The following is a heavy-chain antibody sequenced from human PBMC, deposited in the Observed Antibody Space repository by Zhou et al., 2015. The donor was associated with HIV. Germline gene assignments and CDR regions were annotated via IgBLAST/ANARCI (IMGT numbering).Heavy chain of an antibody. Sequence: QVQLVQSGAEVKKPGSSVKVSCKASGGTFSSYAISWVRQAPGQGLEWMGGIIPIFGTANYAQKFQGRVTITADESTSTAYMELSSLRSEDTAVYYCARHTGYSYGPNYYYYGMDVWGQGTTVTVSS. J-gene: IGHJ6*02. CDR1: GGTFSSYA. CDR2: IIPIFGTA. D-gene: IGHD5-18*01. V-gene: IGHV1-69*01. CDR3: ARHTGYSYGPNYYYYGMDV.